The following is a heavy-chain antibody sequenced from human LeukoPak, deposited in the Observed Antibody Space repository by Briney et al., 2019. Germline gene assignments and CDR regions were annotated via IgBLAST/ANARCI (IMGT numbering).Heavy chain of an antibody. J-gene: IGHJ4*02. Sequence: PSQTLSLTCTVSGGSISSGDYYWTWIRQPAGKGLEWIGRIYASGSTNYNPSLKSRVTISVDTSKNQFSLKLSSVTAADTAVYYCARAGVGSSWAIDYWGQGTLVTVSS. CDR2: IYASGST. CDR3: ARAGVGSSWAIDY. V-gene: IGHV4-61*02. D-gene: IGHD6-13*01. CDR1: GGSISSGDYY.